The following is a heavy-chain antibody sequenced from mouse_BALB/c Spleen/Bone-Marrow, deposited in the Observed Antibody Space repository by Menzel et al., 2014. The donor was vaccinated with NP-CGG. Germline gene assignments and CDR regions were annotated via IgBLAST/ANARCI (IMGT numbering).Heavy chain of an antibody. CDR3: AREADWNFDY. D-gene: IGHD2-13*01. J-gene: IGHJ2*01. CDR1: GYTFTNYY. V-gene: IGHV1S56*01. CDR2: IYPGNVNS. Sequence: VQLQESGPELVKPGASVRISCKASGYTFTNYYIHWVKQMPGQGLEWIGWIYPGNVNSKYNEKFKVKATLTADKSSSTAYMQLSSLTSEDSAVYFCAREADWNFDYWGQGTPLTVSS.